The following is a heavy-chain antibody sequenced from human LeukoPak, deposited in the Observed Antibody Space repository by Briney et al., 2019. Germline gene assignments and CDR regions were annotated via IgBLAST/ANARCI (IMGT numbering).Heavy chain of an antibody. CDR2: ISGSSKTI. V-gene: IGHV3-48*02. J-gene: IGHJ4*01. D-gene: IGHD2/OR15-2a*01. CDR1: GFTFSHFS. CDR3: ARDSGNYIDY. Sequence: GGSLRLSCAASGFTFSHFSMNWVRLAPGKGLQWVSFISGSSKTIYYGDSVKGRFTISRDNAKNSLYLQMNGLRDEDAALYFCARDSGNYIDYWGQGTQVVVSS.